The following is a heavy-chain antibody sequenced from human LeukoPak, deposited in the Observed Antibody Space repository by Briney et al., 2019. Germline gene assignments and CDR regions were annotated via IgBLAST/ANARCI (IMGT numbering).Heavy chain of an antibody. CDR2: INHSGST. D-gene: IGHD3-22*01. V-gene: IGHV4-34*01. CDR1: GGSFSGYY. CDR3: ARDSYDSSGYHFDY. J-gene: IGHJ4*02. Sequence: SETLSLTCAVYGGSFSGYYWSWIRQPPGKGLEWIGEINHSGSTNYNPSLKSRVTISVDTSKNQFSLKLSSVTAADTAVYYCARDSYDSSGYHFDYWGQGTLVTVSS.